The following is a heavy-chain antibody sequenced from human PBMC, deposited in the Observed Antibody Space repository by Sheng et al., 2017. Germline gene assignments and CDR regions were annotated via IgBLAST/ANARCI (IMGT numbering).Heavy chain of an antibody. D-gene: IGHD5-12*01. J-gene: IGHJ6*02. CDR2: ISAFNLFT. Sequence: GAEVKKPGASVKVSCKASGYTFTSYGISWVRQVPGQGLEWLGWISAFNLFTKFAQKVQDRVTMTIDTTTDTAYMELRSLGSEDTAVYYCARDPGYSGSRGYYYYGMDVWDQGP. CDR1: GYTFTSYG. CDR3: ARDPGYSGSRGYYYYGMDV. V-gene: IGHV1-18*01.